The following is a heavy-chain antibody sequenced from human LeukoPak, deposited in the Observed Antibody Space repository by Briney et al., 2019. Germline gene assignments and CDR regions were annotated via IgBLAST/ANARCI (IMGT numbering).Heavy chain of an antibody. CDR2: IYTSGST. CDR1: GGSISSGSYY. V-gene: IGHV4-61*02. CDR3: ARVARRGTFRIPPIH. D-gene: IGHD1-1*01. Sequence: SQTLSLTCTVSGGSISSGSYYWSWIRQPAGKGLEWIGRIYTSGSTNYNPSLKSRVTISVDTSKNQFSLKLSSVTAADTAVYYCARVARRGTFRIPPIHWGQGTLVTVSS. J-gene: IGHJ4*02.